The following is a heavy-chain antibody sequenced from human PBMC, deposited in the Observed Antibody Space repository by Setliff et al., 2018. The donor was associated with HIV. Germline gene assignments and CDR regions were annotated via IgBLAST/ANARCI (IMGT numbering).Heavy chain of an antibody. D-gene: IGHD4-17*01. CDR2: IDWDDDK. CDR3: VRSVGYGDYTDPPRFDP. J-gene: IGHJ5*02. V-gene: IGHV2-70*04. Sequence: SGPTLVNPTQTLTLTCTFSGFSLSTSGMRVSWIRQPPGKALEWLARIDWDDDKFYTTSLKTRLTISKDTSKNQVVLTVANLAPLDTATHYCVRSVGYGDYTDPPRFDPWGQGILVTVSS. CDR1: GFSLSTSGMR.